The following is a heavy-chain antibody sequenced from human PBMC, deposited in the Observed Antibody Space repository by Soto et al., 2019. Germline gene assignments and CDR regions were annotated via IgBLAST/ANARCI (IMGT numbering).Heavy chain of an antibody. V-gene: IGHV3-7*01. D-gene: IGHD3-10*01. Sequence: EVQLMESGGGLVQPGGSLRLSCAASGFSFGASWMAWVRQAPGKGLEWVADIKQDGSEKNYVDSVKGRVTISRDNAKNSLYLQLNSPRAEDPAVYYCARDPSYGAIDYWGLGTLVTVSS. J-gene: IGHJ4*02. CDR3: ARDPSYGAIDY. CDR2: IKQDGSEK. CDR1: GFSFGASW.